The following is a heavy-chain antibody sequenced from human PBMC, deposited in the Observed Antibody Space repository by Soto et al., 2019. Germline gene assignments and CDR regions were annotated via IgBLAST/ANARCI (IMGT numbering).Heavy chain of an antibody. V-gene: IGHV3-30*03. Sequence: QVQLVESGGGVVQPGRSPRLSCAAYGFIFSSYGMHWARQAPGKGLEWVAVISNDGSNKYYADSVKGRFTISRDNSKNTLYLQMDNLRTEDKAVYYCEIGHTSSWYYYYGMDVWGQGTKVTVSS. J-gene: IGHJ6*02. CDR2: ISNDGSNK. D-gene: IGHD2-15*01. CDR3: EIGHTSSWYYYYGMDV. CDR1: GFIFSSYG.